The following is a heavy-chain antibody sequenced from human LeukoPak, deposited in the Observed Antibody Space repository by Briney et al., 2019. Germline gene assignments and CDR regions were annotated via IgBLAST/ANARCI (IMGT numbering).Heavy chain of an antibody. CDR1: GFTVSSNY. Sequence: GGSLRLSCAASGFTVSSNYMSWVRQAPGKGLEWVSSISSSSSYIYYADSVKGRFTISRDNAKNSLYLQMNSLRAEDTAVYYCARDRLAGDFDAFDIWGQGTMVTVSS. V-gene: IGHV3-21*01. CDR2: ISSSSSYI. D-gene: IGHD2-21*02. J-gene: IGHJ3*02. CDR3: ARDRLAGDFDAFDI.